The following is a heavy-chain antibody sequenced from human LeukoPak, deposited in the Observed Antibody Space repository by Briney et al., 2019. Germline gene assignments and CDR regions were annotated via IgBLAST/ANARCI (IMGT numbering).Heavy chain of an antibody. Sequence: GGSLRLSCAASGFTFSSYGMHWVRQAPGKGLQWVAVISDDGSEKNYGDSVKGRFIISRDNFKNTLYLQMNSLTLDDTAVYYCARGSDSSNWYPRTFDYWGQGTLVTVSS. V-gene: IGHV3-30*03. CDR1: GFTFSSYG. J-gene: IGHJ4*02. CDR2: ISDDGSEK. CDR3: ARGSDSSNWYPRTFDY. D-gene: IGHD6-13*01.